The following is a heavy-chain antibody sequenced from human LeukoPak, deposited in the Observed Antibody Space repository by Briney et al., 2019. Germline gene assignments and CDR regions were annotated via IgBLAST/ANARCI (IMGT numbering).Heavy chain of an antibody. CDR3: ARTMGRGPGGYFDY. CDR1: GLTYRNYY. Sequence: GGSLRLSCASSGLTYRNYYFSWVRQAPGKGLEGISYISDDGSYENYADSVRGRFTISRDNPKNSLFLQMNSLRVEDTAVYYCARTMGRGPGGYFDYWGQGTLVTVSS. V-gene: IGHV3-11*03. D-gene: IGHD3-10*01. CDR2: ISDDGSYE. J-gene: IGHJ4*02.